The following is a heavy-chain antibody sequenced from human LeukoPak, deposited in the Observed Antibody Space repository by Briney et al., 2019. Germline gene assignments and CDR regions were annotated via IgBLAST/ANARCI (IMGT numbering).Heavy chain of an antibody. V-gene: IGHV3-53*05. CDR1: GFTVSSNY. Sequence: GGSLRLSCAASGFTVSSNYMNWVRQAPGKGLEWVSIIYSGGATYYADSVKGRFTISRDTSKNMLYLQMNSLRVEDTAVYYCARRKWADIAAAGPKYFGMDVWGQGTTVTVSS. D-gene: IGHD6-13*01. CDR2: IYSGGAT. CDR3: ARRKWADIAAAGPKYFGMDV. J-gene: IGHJ6*02.